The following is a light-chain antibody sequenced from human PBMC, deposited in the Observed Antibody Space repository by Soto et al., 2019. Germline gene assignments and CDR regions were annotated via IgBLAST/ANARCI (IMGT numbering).Light chain of an antibody. J-gene: IGKJ1*01. Sequence: DVVMTQSPLSLSVTLGQPASISCRSSESLVHSDGNTYLHWYQQRPGQSPRRLIYKVSRRDSGVPDRFSGSGSGTDFTLRISRVEAEDVGVYYCQQYNNWPRTFGQGTKVDI. V-gene: IGKV2-30*02. CDR1: ESLVHSDGNTY. CDR3: QQYNNWPRT. CDR2: KVS.